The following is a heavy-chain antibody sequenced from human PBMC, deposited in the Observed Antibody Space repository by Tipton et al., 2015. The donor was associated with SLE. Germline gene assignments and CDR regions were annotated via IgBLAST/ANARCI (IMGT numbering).Heavy chain of an antibody. V-gene: IGHV3-23*01. CDR1: GFTFSSYA. D-gene: IGHD2-2*01. CDR3: ARHFCSSTSCQDPYYYYGMDV. CDR2: ISDSGGST. J-gene: IGHJ6*02. Sequence: SLRLSCAASGFTFSSYAMSWVRQAPGKGLEWVSAISDSGGSTYYADSVKGRFIISRDNSKNTLYLQMNSLRAEDTAVYYCARHFCSSTSCQDPYYYYGMDVWGQGTTVTVSS.